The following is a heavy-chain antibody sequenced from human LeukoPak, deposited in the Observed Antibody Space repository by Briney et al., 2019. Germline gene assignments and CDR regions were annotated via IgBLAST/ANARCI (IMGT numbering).Heavy chain of an antibody. Sequence: ASVKVSCKASGYTFTSYGISWVRQAPGQGLEWMGWISAYNGNTNYAQKLQGRVTMTTDTSTSTAYMELRSLRSDDTAVYYCARVDCSGGSCYLNTNYFGYWGQGTLVTVSS. CDR1: GYTFTSYG. CDR3: ARVDCSGGSCYLNTNYFGY. J-gene: IGHJ4*02. V-gene: IGHV1-18*01. CDR2: ISAYNGNT. D-gene: IGHD2-15*01.